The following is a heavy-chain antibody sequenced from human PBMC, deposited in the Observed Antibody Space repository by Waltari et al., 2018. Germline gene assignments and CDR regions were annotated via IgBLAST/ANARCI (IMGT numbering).Heavy chain of an antibody. CDR3: ARASISYYYDMDV. CDR1: GGSISSYY. CDR2: IYYSGST. Sequence: QVQLQESGPGLVKPSETLSLTCTVSGGSISSYYWSWIRQPPGKGLEWIGYIYYSGSTNYNPSLKSRGTISVDTSKNQFSLKLSSVTAADTAVYYCARASISYYYDMDVWGKGTTVTVSS. D-gene: IGHD2-2*01. V-gene: IGHV4-59*01. J-gene: IGHJ6*03.